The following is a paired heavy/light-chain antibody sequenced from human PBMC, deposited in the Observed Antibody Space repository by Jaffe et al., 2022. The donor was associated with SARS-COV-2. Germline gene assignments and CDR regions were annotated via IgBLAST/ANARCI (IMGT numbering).Heavy chain of an antibody. J-gene: IGHJ4*02. V-gene: IGHV3-23*04. Sequence: EVQLVESGGGLVQPGGSLRLSCAASGFTFSSYAMSWVRQAPGKGLEWVSAISGSGGSTYYADSVKGRFTISRDNSKNTLYLQMNSLRAEDTAVYYCAKSYTAALHLINSHGYYFDYWGQGTLVTVSS. CDR2: ISGSGGST. CDR1: GFTFSSYA. CDR3: AKSYTAALHLINSHGYYFDY. D-gene: IGHD5-18*01.
Light chain of an antibody. V-gene: IGKV1-8*01. J-gene: IGKJ2*01. CDR1: QGISSY. CDR3: QQYYSYPTT. Sequence: AIRMTQSPSSFSASTGDRVTITCRASQGISSYLAWYQQKPGKAPKLLIYAASTLQSGVPSRFSGSGSGTDFTLTISCLQSEDFATYYCQQYYSYPTTFGQGTKLEIK. CDR2: AAS.